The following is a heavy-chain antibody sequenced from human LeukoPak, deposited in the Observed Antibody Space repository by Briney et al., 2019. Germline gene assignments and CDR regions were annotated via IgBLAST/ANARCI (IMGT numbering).Heavy chain of an antibody. CDR3: ARDPLSGSSSWYRGSFDY. J-gene: IGHJ4*02. Sequence: GGSLRLSCAASGFTFSSYSMNWVRQAPGKGLEWVSSICSSSCYIYHADSVKGRFTISRDNAKNSLYLQMNRLRAEDTAVYYCARDPLSGSSSWYRGSFDYWGQGTLVTVSS. CDR2: ICSSSCYI. D-gene: IGHD6-13*01. CDR1: GFTFSSYS. V-gene: IGHV3-21*01.